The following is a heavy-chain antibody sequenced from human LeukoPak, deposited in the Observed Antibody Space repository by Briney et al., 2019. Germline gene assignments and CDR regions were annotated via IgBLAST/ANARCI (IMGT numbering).Heavy chain of an antibody. CDR3: ARWAYHYYDSSGYYYYYGMDV. Sequence: GGSLRLSCAASGFTVSSNYMSWVRQAPGQGLEWVSVIYSGGSTYYADSVKGRFTISRDNSKNTLYLQMNSLRAEDTAVYYCARWAYHYYDSSGYYYYYGMDVWGQGTTVTVSS. D-gene: IGHD3-22*01. CDR1: GFTVSSNY. V-gene: IGHV3-66*01. CDR2: IYSGGST. J-gene: IGHJ6*02.